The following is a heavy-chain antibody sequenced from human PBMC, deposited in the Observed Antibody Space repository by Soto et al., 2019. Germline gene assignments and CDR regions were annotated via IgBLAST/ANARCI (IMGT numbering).Heavy chain of an antibody. V-gene: IGHV4-31*03. D-gene: IGHD3-10*01. CDR1: GGSISSGGYY. CDR2: IYYSGST. J-gene: IGHJ5*02. CDR3: ARVSLLWFGELFRWFDP. Sequence: PSETLSLTCTVSGGSISSGGYYWSWIRQHPGKGLEWIGYIYYSGSTYYNPSLKSRVTISVDTSKNQFSLKLSSVTAADTAVYYCARVSLLWFGELFRWFDPWGQGTLVTVPS.